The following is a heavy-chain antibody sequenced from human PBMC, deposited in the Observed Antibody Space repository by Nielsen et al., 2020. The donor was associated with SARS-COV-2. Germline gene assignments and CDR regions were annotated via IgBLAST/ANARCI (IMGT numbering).Heavy chain of an antibody. CDR3: AADRGIDWFDP. CDR2: IVVGSGNT. V-gene: IGHV1-58*01. CDR1: GFTFTSSA. D-gene: IGHD3-10*01. Sequence: VQVSCKASGFTFTSSAVQWVRQARGQRLEWIGWIVVGSGNTNYAQKFQERVTITRDMSTSTAYMELSSLRSEDTAVYYCAADRGIDWFDPWGQGTLVTVSS. J-gene: IGHJ5*02.